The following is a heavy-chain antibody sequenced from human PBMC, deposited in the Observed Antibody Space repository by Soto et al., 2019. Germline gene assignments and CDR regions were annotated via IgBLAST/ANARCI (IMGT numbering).Heavy chain of an antibody. CDR3: ANDNGEQQLDYYYYYYGMDV. V-gene: IGHV3-23*01. J-gene: IGHJ6*02. CDR2: ISGSGGST. CDR1: GFTFSSYA. Sequence: EVQLLESGGGLVQPGGSLRLSCAASGFTFSSYAMSWVRQAPGKGLEWVSAISGSGGSTYYADSVKGRFTISRDNSKNTLYLQMNSLRAEDTAVYYCANDNGEQQLDYYYYYYGMDVWGQGTTVTVSS. D-gene: IGHD6-13*01.